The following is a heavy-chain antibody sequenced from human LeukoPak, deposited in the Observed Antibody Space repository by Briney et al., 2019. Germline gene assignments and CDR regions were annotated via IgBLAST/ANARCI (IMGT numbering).Heavy chain of an antibody. J-gene: IGHJ6*02. V-gene: IGHV4-59*01. CDR2: IYYSGST. Sequence: SETLSLTCTVSGDSISSYYWSWIRQPPGKGLEWIGYIYYSGSTNYNPSLKSRVTISVDTSKNQFSLKLSSVTAADTAVYYCARYTSYYGMDVWGQGTTVTVSS. D-gene: IGHD1-1*01. CDR3: ARYTSYYGMDV. CDR1: GDSISSYY.